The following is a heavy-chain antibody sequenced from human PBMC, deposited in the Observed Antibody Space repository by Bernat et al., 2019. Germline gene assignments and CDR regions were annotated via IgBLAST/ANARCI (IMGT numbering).Heavy chain of an antibody. Sequence: EVQMEESGGGLIQPGGSLRLSCAASGFTVSSNYMSWVRQAPGKGLEWVSVIYSGGSTYYADSVKGRFTISRDNPKNTLYLQMNSLRAEDTAVYYCARDRHCSSTSCYWYFDYWGQGTLVTVSS. CDR3: ARDRHCSSTSCYWYFDY. D-gene: IGHD2-2*01. V-gene: IGHV3-53*01. CDR2: IYSGGST. J-gene: IGHJ4*02. CDR1: GFTVSSNY.